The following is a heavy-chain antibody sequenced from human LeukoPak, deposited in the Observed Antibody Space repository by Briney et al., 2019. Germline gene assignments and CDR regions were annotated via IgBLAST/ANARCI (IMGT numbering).Heavy chain of an antibody. CDR2: MYHSGST. D-gene: IGHD3-22*01. Sequence: PSETLSLTCTVSGCSISSGYYWGWIRQPPGKGLEWIGSMYHSGSTYYNPSLKRRLTISVDTSKNQFSLKLSSVTAADTAVYYCARPYSYDSGGYYYMDVWGKGTTVTVSS. V-gene: IGHV4-38-2*02. CDR3: ARPYSYDSGGYYYMDV. CDR1: GCSISSGYY. J-gene: IGHJ6*03.